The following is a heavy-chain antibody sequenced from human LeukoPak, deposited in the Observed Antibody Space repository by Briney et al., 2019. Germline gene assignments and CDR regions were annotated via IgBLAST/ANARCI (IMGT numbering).Heavy chain of an antibody. V-gene: IGHV5-51*01. Sequence: GESPKISCKSSGYSFTTYWIAWVRQMPGKGLEWVGIIYPGDSDTRYSPSFQGQVTISADKSITTAYLQWSSLTASDTAMYYCARGGYSGYESDYWGQGTLVTVSS. CDR2: IYPGDSDT. J-gene: IGHJ4*02. CDR1: GYSFTTYW. D-gene: IGHD5-12*01. CDR3: ARGGYSGYESDY.